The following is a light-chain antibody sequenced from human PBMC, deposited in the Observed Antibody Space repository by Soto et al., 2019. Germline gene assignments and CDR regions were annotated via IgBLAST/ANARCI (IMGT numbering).Light chain of an antibody. CDR3: CSYAGSYSYV. J-gene: IGLJ1*01. V-gene: IGLV2-11*01. Sequence: QSALTQPRSVSGSPGQSVTISCTGTNSDVGGYKYVSWYQQYPGKAPKLMIYDVSKRPSGVPDRFSGSKSVNTASLTISGLQADDEADYFCCSYAGSYSYVFGTGTKLTVL. CDR1: NSDVGGYKY. CDR2: DVS.